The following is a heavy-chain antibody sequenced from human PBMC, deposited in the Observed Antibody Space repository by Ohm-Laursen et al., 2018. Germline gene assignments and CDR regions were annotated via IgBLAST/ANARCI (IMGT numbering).Heavy chain of an antibody. Sequence: TLSLTCSVYGGSFSGYYWGWIRQPPGKGLEWIGTIYHSGPTDYNPSLKSRVTISVDTSMNQFSLNLISVTAADTAVYYCVRTYSGSYLNFDYWGQGALVTVSS. CDR1: GGSFSGYY. D-gene: IGHD1-26*01. V-gene: IGHV4-34*01. J-gene: IGHJ4*02. CDR3: VRTYSGSYLNFDY. CDR2: IYHSGPT.